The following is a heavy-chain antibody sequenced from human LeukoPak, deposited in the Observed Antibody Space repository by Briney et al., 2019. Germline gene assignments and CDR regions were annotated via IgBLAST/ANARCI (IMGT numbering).Heavy chain of an antibody. J-gene: IGHJ4*02. CDR3: ARARLDSSGRFDS. Sequence: SETLSLTCTVSGGSISSYYWSWIRQPPGRGLEWIGYIYYGGSTDYNPSLKSRVTISKDTSKTQFSLRLSSVTSADTAVYYCARARLDSSGRFDSWGQGTLVTVSS. CDR1: GGSISSYY. CDR2: IYYGGST. D-gene: IGHD3-22*01. V-gene: IGHV4-59*01.